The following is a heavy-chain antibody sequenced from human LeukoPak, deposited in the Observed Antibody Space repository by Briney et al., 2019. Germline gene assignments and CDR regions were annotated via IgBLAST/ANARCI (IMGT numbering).Heavy chain of an antibody. CDR1: GFTFSSYS. CDR3: ARSQLKIAAAGTMDY. D-gene: IGHD6-13*01. CDR2: ISSSSSYI. J-gene: IGHJ4*02. Sequence: PGGSLRLSCAASGFTFSSYSMNWVRQAPGKGLEWVSSISSSSSYIYYADSVKGRFTISRDNAKNSLYLQMNSLRAEDTAVYYCARSQLKIAAAGTMDYWGQGTLVTVSS. V-gene: IGHV3-21*01.